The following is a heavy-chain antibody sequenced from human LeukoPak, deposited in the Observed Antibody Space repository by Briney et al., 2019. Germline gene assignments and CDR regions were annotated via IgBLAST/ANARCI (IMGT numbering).Heavy chain of an antibody. J-gene: IGHJ1*01. V-gene: IGHV4-61*02. CDR1: GGSISSGSYY. CDR3: ARGLEYFQH. Sequence: SETLSLTCTVSGGSISSGSYYWSWIRQPAGKGLEWIGRIYTSGSTNYNPSLKGRVTISVDTSKNQFSLKLSSVTAADTAVYYCARGLEYFQHWGQGTLVTVSS. D-gene: IGHD5-12*01. CDR2: IYTSGST.